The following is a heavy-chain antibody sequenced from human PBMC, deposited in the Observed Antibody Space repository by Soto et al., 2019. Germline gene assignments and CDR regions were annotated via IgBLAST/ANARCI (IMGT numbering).Heavy chain of an antibody. J-gene: IGHJ4*02. CDR1: GFTFSSYG. CDR3: ARDLRTATTVTPTADY. D-gene: IGHD4-4*01. V-gene: IGHV3-33*01. CDR2: IWYDGSNK. Sequence: QVQLVESGGGVVQPGRSLRLSCAASGFTFSSYGMHWVRQAPGKGLEWVAVIWYDGSNKYYADSVKGRFTISRDNSKNTLYLQMNSLRAEDTAVYYCARDLRTATTVTPTADYWGQGTLVTVSS.